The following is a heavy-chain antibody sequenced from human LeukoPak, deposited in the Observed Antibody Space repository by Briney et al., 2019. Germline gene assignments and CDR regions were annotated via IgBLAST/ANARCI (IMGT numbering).Heavy chain of an antibody. Sequence: SETLSLTCTVSGGSISSYYWSWIRQPPGKGLEWIGYIYYSGSTNYNPSLKSRVTISVDTSKNQFSLKLSSVTAADTAVYYCARDLGATGDYWGQGTLVTVSP. CDR1: GGSISSYY. CDR3: ARDLGATGDY. J-gene: IGHJ4*02. V-gene: IGHV4-59*01. D-gene: IGHD1-26*01. CDR2: IYYSGST.